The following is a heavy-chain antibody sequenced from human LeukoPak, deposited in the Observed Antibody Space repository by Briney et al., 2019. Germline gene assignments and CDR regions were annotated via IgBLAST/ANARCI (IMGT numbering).Heavy chain of an antibody. J-gene: IGHJ4*02. CDR1: GGSISSSGYY. D-gene: IGHD3-10*01. CDR2: IYYSGST. Sequence: TSQTLSLTCTVSGGSISSSGYYWSWIRQHPGKGLEWIGYIYYSGSTYYNPSLKSRVAISVDTSKNQFSLKLSSVTAADTAIYYCAGSVTSRVVLDYWGQGTLVTVSS. CDR3: AGSVTSRVVLDY. V-gene: IGHV4-31*03.